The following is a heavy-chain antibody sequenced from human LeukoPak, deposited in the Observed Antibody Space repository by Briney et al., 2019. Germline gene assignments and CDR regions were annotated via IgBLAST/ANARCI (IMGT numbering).Heavy chain of an antibody. CDR2: INAGNGNT. CDR1: GYTFTSYA. Sequence: ASVKVSCKASGYTFTSYAMHWVRQAPGQRLEWMGWINAGNGNTKYSQKFQGRVTITRDTSASTAYMELSSLRSEDTAVCYCATEDSYGHEVWYWGQGTLVTVSS. D-gene: IGHD5-18*01. V-gene: IGHV1-3*01. CDR3: ATEDSYGHEVWY. J-gene: IGHJ4*02.